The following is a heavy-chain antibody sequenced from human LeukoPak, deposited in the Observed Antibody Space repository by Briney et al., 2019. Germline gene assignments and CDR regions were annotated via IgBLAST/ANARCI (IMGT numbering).Heavy chain of an antibody. V-gene: IGHV3-30*02. CDR2: IRYDGSNK. J-gene: IGHJ3*02. CDR1: GFTFSSYG. D-gene: IGHD6-19*01. CDR3: AKDQADSSGWWGSIAFDI. Sequence: GGSLRLSCAASGFTFSSYGMHWVRQAPGKGLEWVAFIRYDGSNKYNADSVKGRFTISRDNSKNTLYLQMHSLRAEDTAVYYCAKDQADSSGWWGSIAFDIWSQGTMVTVSS.